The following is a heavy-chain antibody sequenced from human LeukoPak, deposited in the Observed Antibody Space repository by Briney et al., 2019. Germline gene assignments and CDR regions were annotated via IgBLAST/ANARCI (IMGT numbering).Heavy chain of an antibody. Sequence: SETLSLTCTVSGASIYSHYWSWVRQPPGKGLEWIAYISYSGRTNYNPSLKSRVTISLESSQNQFSLKLHSVSAADTAVYFCTKTLEGETFDSGGQGTLVTVSS. CDR1: GASIYSHY. CDR2: ISYSGRT. V-gene: IGHV4-59*11. J-gene: IGHJ4*02. D-gene: IGHD1-1*01. CDR3: TKTLEGETFDS.